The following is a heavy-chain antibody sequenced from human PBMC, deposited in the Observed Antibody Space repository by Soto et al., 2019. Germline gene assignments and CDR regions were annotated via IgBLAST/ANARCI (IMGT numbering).Heavy chain of an antibody. D-gene: IGHD1-1*01. V-gene: IGHV4-59*08. CDR1: DGSISSYY. Sequence: NPSETLSLTCTVSDGSISSYYWGWIRQPPGKGLEWIGYIFYTGSTNYNPSLKSRVTISVDTSKNQFSLKLSSVTAADTAVYYFARHYPIGNNWNYFDYWGQGTLVTVSS. CDR3: ARHYPIGNNWNYFDY. CDR2: IFYTGST. J-gene: IGHJ4*02.